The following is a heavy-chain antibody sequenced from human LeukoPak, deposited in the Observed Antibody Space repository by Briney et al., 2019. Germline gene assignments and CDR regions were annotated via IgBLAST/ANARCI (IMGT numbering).Heavy chain of an antibody. V-gene: IGHV4-59*01. Sequence: TSETLSHTCTVSGGSISSYYWNWIRQPPGKGLEWIGYIYNSGNTNYNPSLKSRVTISVDTSKKQFSLKLSSVTDADTAVYYCARGSSLGYWGQGTLVTVSS. CDR2: IYNSGNT. CDR1: GGSISSYY. CDR3: ARGSSLGY. J-gene: IGHJ4*02.